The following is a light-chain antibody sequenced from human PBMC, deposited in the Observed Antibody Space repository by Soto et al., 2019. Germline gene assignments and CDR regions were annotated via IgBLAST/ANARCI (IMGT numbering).Light chain of an antibody. Sequence: QSVLTQPASVSGSPGQSITISCSGTSSDVGAYNYVSWYQQHPAKAPKLMIYDVSNRPSGVSDRFSGSKSGNTASLTISWLQAEDEADYYCYSYTSSSTYVFGSGTKVTVL. CDR2: DVS. CDR3: YSYTSSSTYV. J-gene: IGLJ1*01. V-gene: IGLV2-14*03. CDR1: SSDVGAYNY.